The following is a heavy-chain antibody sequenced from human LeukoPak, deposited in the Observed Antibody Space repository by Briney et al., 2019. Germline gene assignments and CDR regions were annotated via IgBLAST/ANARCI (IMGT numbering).Heavy chain of an antibody. CDR2: ISSSSSYT. CDR3: ARGPGDY. Sequence: GGSLRLSCAASGFTFSSYSMNWVRQAPGKGLEWVSSISSSSSYTYYADSVKGRFTISRDNAKNSLYLQMNSLRAEDTAVYYCARGPGDYWGQGTLVTVSS. CDR1: GFTFSSYS. D-gene: IGHD7-27*01. J-gene: IGHJ4*02. V-gene: IGHV3-21*01.